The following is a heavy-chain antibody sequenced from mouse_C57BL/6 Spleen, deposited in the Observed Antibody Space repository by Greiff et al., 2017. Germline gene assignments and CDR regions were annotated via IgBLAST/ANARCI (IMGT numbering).Heavy chain of an antibody. CDR1: GYTFTSYW. Sequence: VQLQQSGTVLARPGASVKMSCKTSGYTFTSYWMHWVKQRPGQGLEWIGAIYPGNSDTSYNQKFKGKAKLTAVTSASTAYMELSSLTNEDSAVYYCTNLYDYDGAWFAYWGQGTLVTVSA. CDR2: IYPGNSDT. D-gene: IGHD2-4*01. J-gene: IGHJ3*01. V-gene: IGHV1-5*01. CDR3: TNLYDYDGAWFAY.